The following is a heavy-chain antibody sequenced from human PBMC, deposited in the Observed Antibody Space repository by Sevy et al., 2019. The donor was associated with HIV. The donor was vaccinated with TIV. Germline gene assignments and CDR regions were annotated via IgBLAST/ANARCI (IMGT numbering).Heavy chain of an antibody. CDR2: ISSGSGYK. CDR3: TRDKTILEGRYGMDV. Sequence: GGSLRLSCAASGFTFSSYNMNWVRQTPGKGLEWVSFISSGSGYKYYADSLKGRFTISRDNAKNSLYLQMNSLRAEDTAMYYCTRDKTILEGRYGMDVWGQGTTVTVSS. CDR1: GFTFSSYN. D-gene: IGHD3-3*01. J-gene: IGHJ6*02. V-gene: IGHV3-21*01.